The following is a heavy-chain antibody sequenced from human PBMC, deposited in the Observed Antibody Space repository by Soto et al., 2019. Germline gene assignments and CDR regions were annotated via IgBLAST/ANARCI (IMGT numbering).Heavy chain of an antibody. CDR3: ASHNIVVVPAAFGWFDP. D-gene: IGHD2-2*01. CDR1: GGSISSSSYY. V-gene: IGHV4-39*01. Sequence: SETLSLTCTVSGGSISSSSYYWGWIRQPPGKGLEWIGSIYYSGSTYYNPSLKSRVAISVDTSKNQFSLKLSSVTAADTALYYCASHNIVVVPAAFGWFDPWGQGTLVTVSS. J-gene: IGHJ5*02. CDR2: IYYSGST.